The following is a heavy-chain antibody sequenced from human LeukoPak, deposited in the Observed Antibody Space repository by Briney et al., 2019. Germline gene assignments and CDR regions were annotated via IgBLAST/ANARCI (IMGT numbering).Heavy chain of an antibody. V-gene: IGHV3-30*18. J-gene: IGHJ4*02. CDR3: AKVWGDYYYDSSGYHPFDY. Sequence: GGSLRLSCAASGFTFSSYGMHWVRQAPGKGLEWVAVISYDGSNKYYADSVKGRFTISRDNSKNTLYLQMNSLRAEDTAVYYCAKVWGDYYYDSSGYHPFDYWGQGTLVTVSS. CDR1: GFTFSSYG. CDR2: ISYDGSNK. D-gene: IGHD3-22*01.